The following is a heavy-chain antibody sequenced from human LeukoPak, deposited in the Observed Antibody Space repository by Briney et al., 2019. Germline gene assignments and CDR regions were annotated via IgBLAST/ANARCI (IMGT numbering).Heavy chain of an antibody. J-gene: IGHJ3*02. D-gene: IGHD3-22*01. CDR2: ISSSSSTI. CDR1: GFTFSSYS. Sequence: GGSLRLSCAASGFTFSSYSMSWVRQAPGKGLEWVSYISSSSSTIYYADSVKGRFTISRDNAKNSLYLQMNSLRAEDTAVYYCATPRGGKLLLDAFDIWGQGTMVTVSS. CDR3: ATPRGGKLLLDAFDI. V-gene: IGHV3-48*01.